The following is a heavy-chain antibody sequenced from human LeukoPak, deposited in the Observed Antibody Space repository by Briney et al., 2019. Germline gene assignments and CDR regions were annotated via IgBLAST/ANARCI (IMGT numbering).Heavy chain of an antibody. J-gene: IGHJ4*02. V-gene: IGHV3-48*03. CDR2: ISSSGSTI. Sequence: GGSLRLSCAASGFTFSSYEMNWVRQAPGKGLEWVSYISSSGSTIYYADSVKGRFTISRDNAKNSLNLQMNSLRAEDTAVYYCARVRSAAGFDYWGQGTLVTVSS. CDR1: GFTFSSYE. D-gene: IGHD6-13*01. CDR3: ARVRSAAGFDY.